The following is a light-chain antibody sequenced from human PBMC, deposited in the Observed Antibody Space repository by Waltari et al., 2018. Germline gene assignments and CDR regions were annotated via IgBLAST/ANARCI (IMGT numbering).Light chain of an antibody. CDR1: SGSIASNY. V-gene: IGLV6-57*03. J-gene: IGLJ2*01. CDR2: WDK. Sequence: NFMLTQPHSVSESPGKTVTISCTRSSGSIASNYVQWYQQRPGSAPNTVIYWDKQRPSGVPDRFSGSIDSSSNSASLTISGLKTEDEADYYCQSYDSTNLIFGGGTKLTVL. CDR3: QSYDSTNLI.